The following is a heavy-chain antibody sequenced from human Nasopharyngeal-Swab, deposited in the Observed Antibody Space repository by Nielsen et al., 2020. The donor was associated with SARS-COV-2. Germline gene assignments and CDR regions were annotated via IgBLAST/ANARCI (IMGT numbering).Heavy chain of an antibody. J-gene: IGHJ5*02. CDR1: GGTFRSQG. CDR2: IIPMRGIA. CDR3: ARGPDPALKFDP. Sequence: SVKVSCKASGGTFRSQGISWVRQAPGQGLDWMGRIIPMRGIANYAQKFQGRVTITADKSTSTVYMDLSSLRSEDTAVYYCARGPDPALKFDPWGQGTLVAVSS. D-gene: IGHD5-18*01. V-gene: IGHV1-69*04.